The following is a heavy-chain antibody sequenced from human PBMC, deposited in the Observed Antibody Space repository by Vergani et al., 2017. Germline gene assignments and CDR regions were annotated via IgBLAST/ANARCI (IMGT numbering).Heavy chain of an antibody. Sequence: VQLLESGAGLVQPGGSLRLSCAASGFTFTSYAMSWARQASGKGLEWGALIWYDGSNKYYADSVKGRFTISRDNSKKTLFLEVNSLRAEDTAVYYCAREFRYSYGLGYSYGYGLAFDYWGQGTLVTVSS. CDR2: IWYDGSNK. CDR3: AREFRYSYGLGYSYGYGLAFDY. D-gene: IGHD5-18*01. CDR1: GFTFTSYA. V-gene: IGHV3-33*08. J-gene: IGHJ4*02.